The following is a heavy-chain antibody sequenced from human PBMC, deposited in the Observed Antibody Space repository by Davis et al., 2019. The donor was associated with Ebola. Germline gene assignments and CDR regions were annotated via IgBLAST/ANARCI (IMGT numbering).Heavy chain of an antibody. CDR1: GFTFSGSA. V-gene: IGHV3-73*01. J-gene: IGHJ4*02. D-gene: IGHD4-17*01. CDR3: TATVTTDY. Sequence: GGSLRLSCAASGFTFSGSAMHWVRQASGKGLEWVGRIRSKANSYATAYAASVKGRFTISRDDSKNTAYLQMNSLKSEDTAVYYCTATVTTDYWGQGTLVTVSS. CDR2: IRSKANSYAT.